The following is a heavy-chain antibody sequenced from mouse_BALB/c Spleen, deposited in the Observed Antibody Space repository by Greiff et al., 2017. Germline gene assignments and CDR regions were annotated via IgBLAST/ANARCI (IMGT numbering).Heavy chain of an antibody. CDR3: ARDYYGSSEVAY. Sequence: QVQLQQSGAEQVRPGTSVKISCKASGYTVTNYWLGWVKQRPGHGLEWIGDIYPGGGYTNYNEKFKGKATLTADTSSSTAYMQLSSLTSEDSAVYFCARDYYGSSEVAYWGQGTLVTVSA. CDR1: GYTVTNYW. D-gene: IGHD1-1*01. CDR2: IYPGGGYT. J-gene: IGHJ3*01. V-gene: IGHV1-63*02.